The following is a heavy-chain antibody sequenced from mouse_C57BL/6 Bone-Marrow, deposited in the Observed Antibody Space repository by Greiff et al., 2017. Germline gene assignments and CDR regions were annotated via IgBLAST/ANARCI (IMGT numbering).Heavy chain of an antibody. CDR3: ARSISRYFDV. Sequence: VQLKESGGGLVQPGGSLSLSCAASGFTFTDYYMSWVRQPPGKALEWLGFIRNKANGYTTEYSASVKGRFTISRDNSQSILYLQMNALRAEDSATYYCARSISRYFDVWGTGTTVTVSS. V-gene: IGHV7-3*01. J-gene: IGHJ1*03. CDR1: GFTFTDYY. CDR2: IRNKANGYTT.